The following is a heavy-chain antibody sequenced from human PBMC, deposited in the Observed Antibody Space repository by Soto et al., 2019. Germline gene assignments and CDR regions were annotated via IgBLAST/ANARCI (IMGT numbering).Heavy chain of an antibody. Sequence: SETLSLTCTVSGGSISPYYWSWIRQPPGKGLEWIGYVYYSGSTKYNPSLKSRVTISVDTSKNQFSLKLNSVSVADTAVYYCARDRTIITTTGAHYYYGMDVWGQGTTVT. CDR1: GGSISPYY. CDR3: ARDRTIITTTGAHYYYGMDV. J-gene: IGHJ6*02. CDR2: VYYSGST. D-gene: IGHD3-10*01. V-gene: IGHV4-59*01.